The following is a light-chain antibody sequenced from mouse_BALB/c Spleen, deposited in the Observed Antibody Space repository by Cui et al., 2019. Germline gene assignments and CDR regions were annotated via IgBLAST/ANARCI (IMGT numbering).Light chain of an antibody. CDR1: KSLRHSNGNTY. CDR2: RMS. J-gene: IGKJ2*01. V-gene: IGKV2-137*01. CDR3: MQHLEYPYT. Sequence: DIVMTQAVPSAPVTPGESVAISCMSSKSLRHSNGNTYLYWFMQRPGQSPQLLILRMSTLASGVPDRFSGSGSGTAFTLRISRVEAEDVGVYYCMQHLEYPYTFGGGTKLEIK.